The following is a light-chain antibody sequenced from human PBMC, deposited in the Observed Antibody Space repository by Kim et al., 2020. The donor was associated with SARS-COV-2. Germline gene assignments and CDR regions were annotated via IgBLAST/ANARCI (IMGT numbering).Light chain of an antibody. CDR1: SGSIASNY. CDR2: EDN. J-gene: IGLJ3*02. Sequence: PGKTVTISCTRSSGSIASNYVQWYQQRPGSSPTTVIYEDNQRPSGVPDRFSGSIDSSSNSASLTISGLKTDDEADYYCQSYDDSWVFGGGTQLTVL. CDR3: QSYDDSWV. V-gene: IGLV6-57*01.